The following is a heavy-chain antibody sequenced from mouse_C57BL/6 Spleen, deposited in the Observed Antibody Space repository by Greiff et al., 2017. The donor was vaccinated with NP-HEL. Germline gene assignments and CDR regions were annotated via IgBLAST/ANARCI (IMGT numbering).Heavy chain of an antibody. J-gene: IGHJ3*01. Sequence: QVHVKQPGAELVKPGASVKLSCKASGYTFTSYWMHWVKQRPGQGLEWIGMIHPNSGSTNYNEKFKSKATLTVDKSSSTAYMQLSSLTSEDSAVYYCARGDSSGVFAYWGQGTLVTVSA. V-gene: IGHV1-64*01. CDR3: ARGDSSGVFAY. D-gene: IGHD3-2*02. CDR1: GYTFTSYW. CDR2: IHPNSGST.